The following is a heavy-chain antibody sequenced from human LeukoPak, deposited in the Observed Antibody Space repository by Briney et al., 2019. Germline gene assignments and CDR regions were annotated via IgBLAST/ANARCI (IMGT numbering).Heavy chain of an antibody. V-gene: IGHV1-18*01. CDR3: ARDPGRDGYKGDY. CDR1: GYTFTNYG. J-gene: IGHJ4*02. Sequence: ASVKVSCKASGYTFTNYGVSWVRQAPGQGLEWMGWISAYNGNTNYAQKIQGRVTMTTDTSTTTAYMELRSLRSDDTAVYYCARDPGRDGYKGDYWGQGSLVTVSS. D-gene: IGHD5-24*01. CDR2: ISAYNGNT.